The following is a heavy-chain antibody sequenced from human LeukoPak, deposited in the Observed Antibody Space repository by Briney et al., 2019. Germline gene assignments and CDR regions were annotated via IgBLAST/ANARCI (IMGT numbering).Heavy chain of an antibody. V-gene: IGHV3-30*18. CDR1: GFTFSSYG. D-gene: IGHD2-2*03. CDR2: ISYDGSNK. J-gene: IGHJ4*02. Sequence: GRSLRLSCAASGFTFSSYGMHWVRQAPGKGLEWVAVISYDGSNKYYADSVKGRFTISRDNSKNTLYLQMNSLRAEDTAVYYCAKGVWIEGADYYFNYWGKGPLVTVSS. CDR3: AKGVWIEGADYYFNY.